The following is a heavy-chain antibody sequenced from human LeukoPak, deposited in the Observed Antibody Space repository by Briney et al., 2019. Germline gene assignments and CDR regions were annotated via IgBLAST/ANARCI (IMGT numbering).Heavy chain of an antibody. CDR1: GGSISSYY. D-gene: IGHD3-22*01. CDR3: AMNYYDSSGYYR. J-gene: IGHJ4*02. V-gene: IGHV4-59*01. Sequence: SETLSLTCTVSGGSISSYYWSWIQQPPGKALEWIGYIYYSGSTNYNPSLKSRVTISVDTSKNQFSLKLSSVTAADTAVYYCAMNYYDSSGYYRWGQGTLVTVSS. CDR2: IYYSGST.